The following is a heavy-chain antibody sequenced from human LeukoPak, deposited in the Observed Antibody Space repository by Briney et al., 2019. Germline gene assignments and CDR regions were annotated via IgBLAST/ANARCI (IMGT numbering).Heavy chain of an antibody. J-gene: IGHJ4*02. CDR2: IWYDGSNK. CDR3: ARWGSSSLDY. Sequence: GGSLRLSCAASGFTFSSYGMQWVRQAPGKGLEWVAVIWYDGSNKYHADPVKGRFTISRDNSRNTLYVQMDSLRAECTAVYYCARWGSSSLDYWGQGTLVTVSS. D-gene: IGHD6-6*01. V-gene: IGHV3-33*08. CDR1: GFTFSSYG.